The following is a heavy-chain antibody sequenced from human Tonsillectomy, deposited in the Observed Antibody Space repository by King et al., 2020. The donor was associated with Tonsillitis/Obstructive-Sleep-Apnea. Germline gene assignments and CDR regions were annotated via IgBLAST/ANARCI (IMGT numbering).Heavy chain of an antibody. CDR3: ASHLYYYDSSGYASNDAFDI. Sequence: VQLQESGPGLVKPSETLSLTCTVSGGSISSYYWSWIRQPPGKGLEWIGCIYYSGSTKYNPSLKSRGTISVDTSKNQVSLKLRSVTAADTAVYYCASHLYYYDSSGYASNDAFDIWGQGTMVTVSS. J-gene: IGHJ3*02. V-gene: IGHV4-59*08. D-gene: IGHD3-22*01. CDR1: GGSISSYY. CDR2: IYYSGST.